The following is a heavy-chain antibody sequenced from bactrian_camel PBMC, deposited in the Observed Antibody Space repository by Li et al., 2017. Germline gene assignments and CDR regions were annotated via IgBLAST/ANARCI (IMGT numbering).Heavy chain of an antibody. CDR1: GFTFGDHA. D-gene: IGHD6*01. V-gene: IGHV3S31*01. CDR3: AADVHPGTNAFTY. CDR2: TNGGGDII. J-gene: IGHJ4*01. Sequence: VQLVESGGGLVQPGGSLRLSCAASGFTFGDHAMSWVRQAPGKGLEWISATNGGGDIIYYADSVKPRSTISRDNAKNTAYLQMNSLKREDTALYYCAADVHPGTNAFTYWGQGTQVTVS.